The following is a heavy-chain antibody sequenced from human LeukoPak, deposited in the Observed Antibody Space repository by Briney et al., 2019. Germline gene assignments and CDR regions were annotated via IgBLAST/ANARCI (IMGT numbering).Heavy chain of an antibody. CDR1: GGSISGYF. J-gene: IGHJ4*02. CDR3: ARARGSSSSGVLFDY. Sequence: SETLSLTCSVSGGSISGYFWSWIRRPPGKGLEWIGRIYTSGSTNYNPSLKSRVTMSVDTSKNQFSLKLSSVTAADTAVYYCARARGSSSSGVLFDYWGQGTLVTVSS. D-gene: IGHD6-6*01. CDR2: IYTSGST. V-gene: IGHV4-4*07.